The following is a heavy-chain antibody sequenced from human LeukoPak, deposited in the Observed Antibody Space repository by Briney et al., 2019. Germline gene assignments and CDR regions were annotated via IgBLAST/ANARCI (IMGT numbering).Heavy chain of an antibody. V-gene: IGHV4-39*01. CDR3: ARPSFSSNINWYFDL. D-gene: IGHD6-13*01. J-gene: IGHJ2*01. CDR1: GGSISSNNYY. CDR2: IHSGGST. Sequence: PSETLSLTCTVSGGSISSNNYYWGWIRQPPGKGLEWIGSIHSGGSTYYNSSLKSRVTISVDTSKNQFSLKLSSVTTADTAMYYCARPSFSSNINWYFDLWGRGTLVTVSS.